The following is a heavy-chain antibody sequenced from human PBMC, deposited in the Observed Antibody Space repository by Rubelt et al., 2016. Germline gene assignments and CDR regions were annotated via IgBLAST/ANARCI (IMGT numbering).Heavy chain of an antibody. CDR3: ASRSGSDFGAFDS. Sequence: QVQLVQSGAEVKKPGASVKVSCKASGYTFTSYGISWVRQAPGQGLEWMGWIRAYNGNTNYAQKLRGKVTRTTDTTTSRAYMDMRSRRSDDTAVYYCASRSGSDFGAFDSWGQGTMVTVSS. J-gene: IGHJ3*02. V-gene: IGHV1-18*01. CDR1: GYTFTSYG. D-gene: IGHD3-10*01. CDR2: IRAYNGNT.